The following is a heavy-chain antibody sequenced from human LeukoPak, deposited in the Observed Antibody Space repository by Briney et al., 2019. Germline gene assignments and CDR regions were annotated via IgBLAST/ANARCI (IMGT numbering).Heavy chain of an antibody. CDR2: ISSSSSTI. V-gene: IGHV3-48*01. CDR3: ARDLFLSSPITFGGVDY. Sequence: PGGSLRLSCAASGFTFSSYSMNWVRQAPGKGLEWVSYISSSSSTIYYADSVKGRFTISRDNAKNSLYLQMNSLRAEDTAVYYCARDLFLSSPITFGGVDYWGQGTLVTVSS. D-gene: IGHD3-16*01. CDR1: GFTFSSYS. J-gene: IGHJ4*02.